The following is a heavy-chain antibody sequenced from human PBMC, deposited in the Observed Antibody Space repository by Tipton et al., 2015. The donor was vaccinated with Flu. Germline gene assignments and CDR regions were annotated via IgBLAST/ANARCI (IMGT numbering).Heavy chain of an antibody. J-gene: IGHJ4*02. V-gene: IGHV3-23*01. CDR3: ANPRGHSSGVGGSGY. CDR1: GFTFSSYA. Sequence: SLRLSCAASGFTFSSYAMSWVRQAPGKGLEWVSAISGSGGSTYYADSVKGRFTISRDNSKNTLYLQMNSLRAEDTAVYYCANPRGHSSGVGGSGYWGQGTLVTVSS. CDR2: ISGSGGST. D-gene: IGHD6-19*01.